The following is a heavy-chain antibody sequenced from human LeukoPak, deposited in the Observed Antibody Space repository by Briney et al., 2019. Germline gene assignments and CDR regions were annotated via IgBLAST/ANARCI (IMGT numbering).Heavy chain of an antibody. D-gene: IGHD5-18*01. J-gene: IGHJ4*02. V-gene: IGHV3-23*01. CDR2: ISGRSNNT. Sequence: GGSLRLSCAASGFIFSNYAMYWVRQAPGKGLEWVSAISGRSNNTYYADSVKGRFTISGDSSKNTLCLQMNSLRAEDTAVYYCAREGPGIQYDYWGQGTLVTVSS. CDR3: AREGPGIQYDY. CDR1: GFIFSNYA.